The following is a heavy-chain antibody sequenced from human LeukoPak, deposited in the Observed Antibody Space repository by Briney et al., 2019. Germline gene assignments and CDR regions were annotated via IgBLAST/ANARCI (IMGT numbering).Heavy chain of an antibody. J-gene: IGHJ4*02. Sequence: PGGSLRLSCAASGFTFSSYEMNWVRQAPGKGLEWVSYIRSSGSTIYYADSVKGRFTISRDNAKNSLYLQMNSLRAEDTAVYYCARDIAAAGDLNFDYWGQGTLVTVSS. D-gene: IGHD6-13*01. CDR1: GFTFSSYE. CDR3: ARDIAAAGDLNFDY. CDR2: IRSSGSTI. V-gene: IGHV3-48*03.